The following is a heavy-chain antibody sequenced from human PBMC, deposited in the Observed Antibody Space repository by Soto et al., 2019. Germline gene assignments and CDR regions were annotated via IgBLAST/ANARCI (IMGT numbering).Heavy chain of an antibody. Sequence: QVQLQESGPGLVKPSETLSLTCAISGDSIGSSNWWSWVRQSPGQGLEWIGEINQSGHTNYNPSLKSRVTMSVDTSKKHFSLKLSSVTAADTAVYYCARMAAMTIAAFDYWGQGTLVTVSS. J-gene: IGHJ4*02. CDR3: ARMAAMTIAAFDY. V-gene: IGHV4-4*02. D-gene: IGHD6-25*01. CDR1: GDSIGSSNW. CDR2: INQSGHT.